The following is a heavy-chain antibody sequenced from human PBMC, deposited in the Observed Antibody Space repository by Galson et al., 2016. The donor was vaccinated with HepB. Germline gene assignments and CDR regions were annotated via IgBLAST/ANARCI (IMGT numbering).Heavy chain of an antibody. CDR1: RLTFSGFA. CDR3: AKVGFCNGVACPLEY. V-gene: IGHV3-23*01. Sequence: SLRLSCADSRLTFSGFAMTWVRQAPGKGLEWVSVISSSGDRTYYADSVKGRFTISRDNSKRTLFLQMNSLRVEDTAVYYFAKVGFCNGVACPLEYWGQGTLVAVSS. D-gene: IGHD2-8*01. J-gene: IGHJ4*02. CDR2: ISSSGDRT.